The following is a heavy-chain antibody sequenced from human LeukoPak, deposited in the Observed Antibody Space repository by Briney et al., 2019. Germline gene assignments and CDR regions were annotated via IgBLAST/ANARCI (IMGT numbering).Heavy chain of an antibody. CDR1: GFTFSSYG. D-gene: IGHD3-10*02. J-gene: IGHJ6*04. CDR3: AELGITMIGGV. V-gene: IGHV3-21*06. CDR2: ISSSAISI. Sequence: GGSLRLSCAASGFTFSSYGMHWVRQAPGKGLEWVSSISSSAISIYYADSLRGRFTISRDNAKNFLYLQMNSLRAEDTAVYYCAELGITMIGGVWGKGTTVTISS.